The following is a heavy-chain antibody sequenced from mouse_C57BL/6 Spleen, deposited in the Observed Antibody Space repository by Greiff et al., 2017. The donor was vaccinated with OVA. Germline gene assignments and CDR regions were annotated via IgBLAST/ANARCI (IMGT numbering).Heavy chain of an antibody. J-gene: IGHJ4*01. CDR1: GYTFTSSW. D-gene: IGHD1-1*01. CDR3: ARWYYGSSLYAMDY. Sequence: QVQLQQPGAELVKPGASVKMSCKASGYTFTSSWITWVKQRPGQGLEWIGDIYTGSGSTNYDEKFTSKATLTVDTSSSTAYMQLSSLTSENSAVYYCARWYYGSSLYAMDYWGQGTSVTVSS. V-gene: IGHV1-55*01. CDR2: IYTGSGST.